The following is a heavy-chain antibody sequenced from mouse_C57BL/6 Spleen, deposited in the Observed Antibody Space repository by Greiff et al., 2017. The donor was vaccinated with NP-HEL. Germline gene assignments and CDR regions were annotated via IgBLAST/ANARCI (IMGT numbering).Heavy chain of an antibody. Sequence: VKLLESGAELARPGASVKLSCKASGYTFTSYGISWVKQRTGQGLEWIGEIYPRSGNTYYNEKVKGKATLTADKSSSTAYMELRSLTSEDSAVYFCAREGYAMDYWGQGTSVTVSS. CDR1: GYTFTSYG. J-gene: IGHJ4*01. CDR3: AREGYAMDY. CDR2: IYPRSGNT. V-gene: IGHV1-81*01.